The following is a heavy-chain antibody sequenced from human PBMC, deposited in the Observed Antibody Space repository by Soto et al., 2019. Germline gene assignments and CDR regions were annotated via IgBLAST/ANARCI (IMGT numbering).Heavy chain of an antibody. CDR2: ISRSGSTI. V-gene: IGHV3-11*01. CDR1: GFTFSDYY. D-gene: IGHD3-10*01. Sequence: QVQLVESGGGLVKPGGSLRLSCAASGFTFSDYYMSWIRQAPGKGLEWVSYISRSGSTIYYADSVKGRFTISRDNAKNSLYMQMNRLRAEDTAVYYCARALETYYYGSGSSVAFDIWGQVTMVTVSS. CDR3: ARALETYYYGSGSSVAFDI. J-gene: IGHJ3*02.